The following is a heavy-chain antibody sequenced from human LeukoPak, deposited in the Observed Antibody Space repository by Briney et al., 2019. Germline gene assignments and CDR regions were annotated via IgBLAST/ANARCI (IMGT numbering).Heavy chain of an antibody. J-gene: IGHJ6*03. Sequence: GSLRLSCAASGLTFSRYAMSWARQAPGKGLEWVSAISGSGGSTYYADSVKGRFTISRDNSKNTLYLQMNSLRAEDTAVYYCAKISGYYYYYYMDVWGKGTTVTVSS. V-gene: IGHV3-23*01. CDR2: ISGSGGST. D-gene: IGHD3-3*02. CDR1: GLTFSRYA. CDR3: AKISGYYYYYYMDV.